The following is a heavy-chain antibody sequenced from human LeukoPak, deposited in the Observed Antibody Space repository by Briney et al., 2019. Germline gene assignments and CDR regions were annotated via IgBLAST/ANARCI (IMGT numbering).Heavy chain of an antibody. CDR1: GDSISRGSYY. D-gene: IGHD4-17*01. CDR2: IFYSGST. V-gene: IGHV4-39*01. CDR3: GRGTTVIDY. Sequence: SETLSLTCTVSGDSISRGSYYWGWIRQPPGKGLEWIGSIFYSGSTYYNPSLKSQVTISVDTSKNQFSLKLSSVAAADTAVYYCGRGTTVIDYWGQGTLVTVSS. J-gene: IGHJ4*02.